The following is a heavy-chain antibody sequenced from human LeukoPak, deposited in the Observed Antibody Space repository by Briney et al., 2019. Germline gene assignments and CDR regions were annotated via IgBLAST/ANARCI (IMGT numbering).Heavy chain of an antibody. D-gene: IGHD4-23*01. Sequence: GGSLRLSCAASGFTFSSYAMSWVRQAPGKGLEWVSAISGSGGDTYYADSVKGRFTISRDNSKNTLYLQMSSLRAEDTAVYYCAKDLGSVVTPPSLDFWGQGTLVTVSS. CDR2: ISGSGGDT. J-gene: IGHJ4*02. CDR3: AKDLGSVVTPPSLDF. V-gene: IGHV3-23*01. CDR1: GFTFSSYA.